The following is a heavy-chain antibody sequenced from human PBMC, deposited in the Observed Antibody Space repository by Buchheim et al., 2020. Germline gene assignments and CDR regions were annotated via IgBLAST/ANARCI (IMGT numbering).Heavy chain of an antibody. CDR2: INHSGST. V-gene: IGHV4-34*01. D-gene: IGHD3-10*01. CDR3: ARLRITMVRGVNTYYYNYYGMDV. Sequence: QVQLQQWGAGLLKPSETLSLTCAVYGGSFSGYYWSWIRQPPGKGLEWIGEINHSGSTNYNPSLKSRVTISVDTSKNQFSLKLSCVTAADTAVYYCARLRITMVRGVNTYYYNYYGMDVWGQGTT. J-gene: IGHJ6*02. CDR1: GGSFSGYY.